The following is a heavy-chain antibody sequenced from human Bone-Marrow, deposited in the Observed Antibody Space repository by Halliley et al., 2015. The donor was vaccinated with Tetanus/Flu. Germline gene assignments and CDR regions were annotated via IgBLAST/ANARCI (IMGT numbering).Heavy chain of an antibody. D-gene: IGHD3-16*02. CDR3: ARGNDYVWGSHRSLDH. J-gene: IGHJ4*02. Sequence: TLSLTCTVFGGSISGYNWNWIRQPPGKGLEWLGHIYSTGNSHYNPSLEGRATISVDTSRKQFSLKLNSVTAADTAVYYCARGNDYVWGSHRSLDHWGQGTLVTVSS. CDR2: IYSTGNS. V-gene: IGHV4-59*12. CDR1: GGSISGYN.